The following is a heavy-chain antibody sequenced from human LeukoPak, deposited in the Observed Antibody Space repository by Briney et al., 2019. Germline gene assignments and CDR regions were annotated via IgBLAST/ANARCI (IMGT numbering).Heavy chain of an antibody. CDR2: LNMYPDTI. J-gene: IGHJ4*02. Sequence: GGSLRLSCAASGFYFANYAMSWVRQAPGKGLEWISYLNMYPDTIYYADSVKGRFTISRDNAKNSLYLQMNSLRAEDTAVYYCARGGYCSGGTCYVGDYWGQGTLVTVSS. CDR1: GFYFANYA. CDR3: ARGGYCSGGTCYVGDY. V-gene: IGHV3-48*01. D-gene: IGHD2-15*01.